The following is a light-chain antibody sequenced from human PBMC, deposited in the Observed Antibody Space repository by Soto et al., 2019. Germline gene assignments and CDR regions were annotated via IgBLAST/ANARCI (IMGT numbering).Light chain of an antibody. CDR2: GTS. V-gene: IGKV1-17*02. J-gene: IGKJ1*01. CDR1: QGISNK. Sequence: DIPMTQSASYLFASVGDSVSSTCRASQGISNKLGWYQQRPGKAPKRLIYGTSNLQTGVPSRFSGSGYGTDFTLTISNLQPEDFATYYCLQHETYPRTFGQGTKVDIK. CDR3: LQHETYPRT.